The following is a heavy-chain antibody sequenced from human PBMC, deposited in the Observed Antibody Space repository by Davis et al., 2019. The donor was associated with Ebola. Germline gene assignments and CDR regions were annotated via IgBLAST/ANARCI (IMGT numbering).Heavy chain of an antibody. V-gene: IGHV3-23*01. J-gene: IGHJ4*02. CDR1: GFIFSSYA. CDR2: ISGSGGNT. D-gene: IGHD4-17*01. Sequence: GESLKISCAASGFIFSSYAVSWVRQAPGKGLEWVSAISGSGGNTYYADSVKGRFTISRDNAKNSLYLQMNSLRAEDTAVYYCARGALGVTTRHFDYWGQGTLVTVSS. CDR3: ARGALGVTTRHFDY.